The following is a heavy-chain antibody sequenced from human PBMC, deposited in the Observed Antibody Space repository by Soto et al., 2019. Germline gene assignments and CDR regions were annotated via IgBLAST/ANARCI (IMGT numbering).Heavy chain of an antibody. CDR1: GGTFSSYA. V-gene: IGHV1-69*13. J-gene: IGHJ6*02. CDR3: ARGIAARLYYYYGMDV. Sequence: SVKVSCKASGGTFSSYAISWVRQAPGQGLEWMGGIIPIFGTANYAQKFQGRVTITADESTSTAYMELSSLRSEDTAVYYCARGIAARLYYYYGMDVWGQGTTVTVSS. CDR2: IIPIFGTA. D-gene: IGHD6-6*01.